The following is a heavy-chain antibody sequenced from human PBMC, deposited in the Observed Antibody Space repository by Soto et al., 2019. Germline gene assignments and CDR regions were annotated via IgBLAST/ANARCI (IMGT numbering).Heavy chain of an antibody. CDR1: GGSISSYY. CDR2: IYYSGST. V-gene: IGHV4-59*01. CDR3: ARDGDSSGYYSNWFDP. J-gene: IGHJ5*02. Sequence: SETLSLTCTVSGGSISSYYWSWIRQPPGNGLEWIGYIYYSGSTNYNPSLKSRVTISVDTSKNQFSLKLSSVTAADTAVYYCARDGDSSGYYSNWFDPWGQGTLVTVSS. D-gene: IGHD3-22*01.